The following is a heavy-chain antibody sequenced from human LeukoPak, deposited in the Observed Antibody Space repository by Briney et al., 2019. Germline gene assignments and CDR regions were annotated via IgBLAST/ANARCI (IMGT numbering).Heavy chain of an antibody. CDR2: IKSNTDGGTT. D-gene: IGHD2-21*02. CDR3: STVSVAVVTAIGGDY. CDR1: AFTLSNAW. V-gene: IGHV3-15*01. J-gene: IGHJ4*02. Sequence: PRGSLRLSCAASAFTLSNAWMSWVRHAPGKGLEWVGRIKSNTDGGTTDYAAPVKGRFTISRDDSKNTLYLQMNSLKIEDTAVYFCSTVSVAVVTAIGGDYWGQGTLVTVSS.